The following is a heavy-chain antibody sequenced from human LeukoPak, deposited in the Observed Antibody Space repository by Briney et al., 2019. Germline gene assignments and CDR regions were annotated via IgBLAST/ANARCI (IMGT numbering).Heavy chain of an antibody. J-gene: IGHJ4*02. CDR2: INPTGGST. CDR3: ARTAARRFDY. V-gene: IGHV1-46*01. D-gene: IGHD6-6*01. CDR1: GYTFPSYF. Sequence: GSVKVSCKASGYTFPSYFMHWVRQAPGQGLEWMGIINPTGGSTTYAQKFQGRVTMTRDTSTSTVYMELSSLRSDDTAVYYCARTAARRFDYWGQGTLVTVSS.